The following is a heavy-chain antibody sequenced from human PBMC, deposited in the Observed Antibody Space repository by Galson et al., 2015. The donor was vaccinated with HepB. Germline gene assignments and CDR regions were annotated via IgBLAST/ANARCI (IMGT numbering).Heavy chain of an antibody. J-gene: IGHJ4*02. Sequence: SLRLSCAASGFTFSSQAIHWVRQAPGKGLEWVAVISSAGSNKYYADSVKGRFTISRDNSKNTLYLQMNSLRPEDTAVYYCARISEGVHCTGGGCSDYWGQGTLVIVSS. CDR3: ARISEGVHCTGGGCSDY. CDR2: ISSAGSNK. D-gene: IGHD2-15*01. CDR1: GFTFSSQA. V-gene: IGHV3-30-3*01.